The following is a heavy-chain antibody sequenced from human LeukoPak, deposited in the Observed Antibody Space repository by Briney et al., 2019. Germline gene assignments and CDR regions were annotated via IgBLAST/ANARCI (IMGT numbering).Heavy chain of an antibody. CDR3: ARGDDDFWSGYLGY. J-gene: IGHJ4*02. D-gene: IGHD3-3*01. V-gene: IGHV4-34*01. CDR1: GGSFNGYY. CDR2: INHSGST. Sequence: SETLSLTCAVYGGSFNGYYWSWIRQPPGKGLEWIGEINHSGSTNYNPSLKSRVTISVDTSKNQFSLKLSSVTAADTAVYYCARGDDDFWSGYLGYWGQGTLVTVSS.